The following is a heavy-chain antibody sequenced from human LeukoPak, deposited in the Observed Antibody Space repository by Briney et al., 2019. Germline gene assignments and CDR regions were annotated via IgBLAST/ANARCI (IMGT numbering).Heavy chain of an antibody. Sequence: GGSLRLSCAVSGFTFSSYAMHWVRQAPGKELEWVEVISYDGNNKYYADSVKGRFTVSRDNSKNTLYLQMNSLRGEDTAVYYCARSPIWARPYFDDWGQGTLVTVSS. J-gene: IGHJ4*02. V-gene: IGHV3-30*14. CDR3: ARSPIWARPYFDD. D-gene: IGHD6-6*01. CDR2: ISYDGNNK. CDR1: GFTFSSYA.